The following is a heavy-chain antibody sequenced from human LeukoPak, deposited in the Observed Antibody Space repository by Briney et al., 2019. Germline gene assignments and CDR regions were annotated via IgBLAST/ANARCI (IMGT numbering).Heavy chain of an antibody. CDR3: ARDFKRANFESSSYVPDY. CDR2: VSADGSRS. CDR1: GFTFSSYW. D-gene: IGHD3-22*01. V-gene: IGHV3-74*01. Sequence: GGSLRLSCAASGFTFSSYWMHWVRQAPGKGLVWVSRVSADGSRSSYADSVKGRFTISRDNAKSTLHLQMNSLRAEDTAVYYCARDFKRANFESSSYVPDYWGQGTLVTVSS. J-gene: IGHJ4*02.